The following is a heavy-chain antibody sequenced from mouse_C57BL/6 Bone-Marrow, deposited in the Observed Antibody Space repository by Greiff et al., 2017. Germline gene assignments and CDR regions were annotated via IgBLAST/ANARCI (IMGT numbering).Heavy chain of an antibody. Sequence: VQRVESGAELARPGASVKLSCKASGYTFTSYGISWVKQRTGQGLEWIGEIYPRSGNTYYNEKFKGKATLTADKSSSTAYMELRSLTSEDSAVYFCARATGFAYWGQGTLVTVAA. J-gene: IGHJ3*01. V-gene: IGHV1-81*01. CDR3: ARATGFAY. CDR2: IYPRSGNT. CDR1: GYTFTSYG. D-gene: IGHD1-2*01.